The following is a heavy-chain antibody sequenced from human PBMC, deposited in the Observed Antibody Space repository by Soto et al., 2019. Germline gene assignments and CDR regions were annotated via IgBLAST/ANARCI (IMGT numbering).Heavy chain of an antibody. D-gene: IGHD5-18*01. J-gene: IGHJ6*02. V-gene: IGHV3-30-3*01. CDR2: ISFDGSNK. CDR3: ARDMGYSYRTGYGLDV. Sequence: GGSLRLSCEASGFNFGSYAVHWVRQTPGKGLEWVAVISFDGSNKFYAESVKGRITISRDNSKNTLFLQMNSLRPEDTAVYYCARDMGYSYRTGYGLDVWGQGTTVTVSS. CDR1: GFNFGSYA.